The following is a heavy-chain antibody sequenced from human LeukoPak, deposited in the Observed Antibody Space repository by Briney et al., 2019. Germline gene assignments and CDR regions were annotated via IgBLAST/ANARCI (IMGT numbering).Heavy chain of an antibody. V-gene: IGHV1-2*02. D-gene: IGHD3-10*01. Sequence: GASVKVSCKAFGYSCNYFMHWVRQAPGQGVEWMGWINPTSGATNYAQKFQGRVILTRDKSISTPYMELNSLRSDDTAVYYCARDWVHKAFDIWGQGTMVTVSS. J-gene: IGHJ3*02. CDR3: ARDWVHKAFDI. CDR2: INPTSGAT. CDR1: GYSCNYF.